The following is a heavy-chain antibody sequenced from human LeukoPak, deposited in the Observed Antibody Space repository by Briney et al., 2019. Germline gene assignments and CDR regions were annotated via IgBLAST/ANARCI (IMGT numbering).Heavy chain of an antibody. CDR2: MNPNSGIT. CDR3: ARGQGFLEWLPIYYYYYGMDV. Sequence: ASVKVSCKASGYTFTSYDINWVRQATGQGLEWMGWMNPNSGITGYAQKFQGRVTMTRNTSISTAYMELSSLRSEDTAVYYCARGQGFLEWLPIYYYYYGMDVWGQGTTVTVSS. J-gene: IGHJ6*02. CDR1: GYTFTSYD. D-gene: IGHD3-3*01. V-gene: IGHV1-8*01.